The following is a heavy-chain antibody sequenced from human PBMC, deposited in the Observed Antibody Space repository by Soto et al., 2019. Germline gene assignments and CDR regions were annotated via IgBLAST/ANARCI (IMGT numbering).Heavy chain of an antibody. CDR1: GYSFTTYW. CDR2: IFPTDSDT. V-gene: IGHV5-51*03. Sequence: EVRLVQSGADVKKPGESLKISCKASGYSFTTYWIGWVRQMPGKGLEWMGIIFPTDSDTRYSPSFQGQVTISADRSISTAYLQWSSLRASDTAVYYRARRSSYQLPTHVFNIWGQGTMVTVSS. J-gene: IGHJ3*02. D-gene: IGHD2-2*01. CDR3: ARRSSYQLPTHVFNI.